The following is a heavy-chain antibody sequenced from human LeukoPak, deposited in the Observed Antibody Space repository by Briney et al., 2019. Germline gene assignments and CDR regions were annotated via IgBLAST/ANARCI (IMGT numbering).Heavy chain of an antibody. CDR1: GGSISSSSYY. V-gene: IGHV4-39*07. CDR3: ARENTEPRYFHYYYYYYMDV. CDR2: IYYSGST. Sequence: SETLSLTCTVSGGSISSSSYYWGWIRQPPGKGLEWIGSIYYSGSTNYNPSLKSRVTMSVDTSKNQFSLKLSSVTAADTAVYYCARENTEPRYFHYYYYYYMDVWGKGTTVTISS. D-gene: IGHD1-14*01. J-gene: IGHJ6*03.